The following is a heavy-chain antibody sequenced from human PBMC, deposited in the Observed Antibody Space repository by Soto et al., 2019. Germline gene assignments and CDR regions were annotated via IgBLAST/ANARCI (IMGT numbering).Heavy chain of an antibody. CDR2: IAPSDSYT. D-gene: IGHD4-4*01. V-gene: IGHV5-10-1*01. J-gene: IGHJ6*02. CDR1: GYSFTSYW. Sequence: GESLKISCKGSGYSFTSYWISCVRQMPGKGLEWMGRIAPSDSYTNYSPSFPGHVTISADKSISTAYLQWSSLTASDTDMYYCAVHDYSNSQAYGMDVWGQGTTVTVSS. CDR3: AVHDYSNSQAYGMDV.